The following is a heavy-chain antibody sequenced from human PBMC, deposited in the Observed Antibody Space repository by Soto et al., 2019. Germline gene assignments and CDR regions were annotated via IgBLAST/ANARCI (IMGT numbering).Heavy chain of an antibody. CDR2: IYYSGST. Sequence: QVQLQESGPGLVKPSQTLSLTCTVSGGSISSGGYYWSWIRQHPGKGLEWIGYIYYSGSTYYNPSLKSRVTISVDTSKNQLSLKLSSVTAADTAVYYCARVPRYCNGGSCYYYYYYYVDVWGKGTTVTVSS. J-gene: IGHJ6*03. D-gene: IGHD2-15*01. CDR1: GGSISSGGYY. CDR3: ARVPRYCNGGSCYYYYYYYVDV. V-gene: IGHV4-31*03.